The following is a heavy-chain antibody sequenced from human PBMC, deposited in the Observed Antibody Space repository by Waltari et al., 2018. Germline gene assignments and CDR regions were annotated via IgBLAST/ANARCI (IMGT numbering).Heavy chain of an antibody. CDR3: ARPRGLGRFQGNAFDI. CDR2: INHSGST. Sequence: QVQLQQWGAGLLKPSETLSLTCAVYGGSFSGYYWSWIRPPPGKGLEWIGEINHSGSTNYNPSLKSRVTISVDTSKNQFSLKLSSVTAADTAVYYCARPRGLGRFQGNAFDIWGQGTMVTVSS. J-gene: IGHJ3*02. D-gene: IGHD3-10*01. V-gene: IGHV4-34*01. CDR1: GGSFSGYY.